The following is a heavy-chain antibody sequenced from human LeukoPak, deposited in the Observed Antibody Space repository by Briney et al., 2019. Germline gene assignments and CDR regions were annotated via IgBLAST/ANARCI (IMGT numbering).Heavy chain of an antibody. CDR2: IYYSGST. Sequence: KPSETLSLTCTVSGGSISSYYWSWIRQPPGKGLEWIGYIYYSGSTNYNPSLKSRVTISVDTSKNQFSLKLSSVTAADTAVYYCARDKFGELYNWGQGTLVTVSS. V-gene: IGHV4-59*01. J-gene: IGHJ4*02. CDR1: GGSISSYY. CDR3: ARDKFGELYN. D-gene: IGHD3-10*01.